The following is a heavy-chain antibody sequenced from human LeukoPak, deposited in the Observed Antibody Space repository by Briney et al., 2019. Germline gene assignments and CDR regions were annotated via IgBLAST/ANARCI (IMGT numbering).Heavy chain of an antibody. J-gene: IGHJ4*02. Sequence: GGSLRLSCAASGFTFDDYAMHWVRQAPGKGLEWVSLITWDGDSTYYADSVKGRFTISRDNSKHYLYLQMNSLRAEDTALYYCAKGTSSWHEFDSWGQGTLVTVSS. CDR2: ITWDGDST. CDR3: AKGTSSWHEFDS. CDR1: GFTFDDYA. V-gene: IGHV3-43D*03. D-gene: IGHD6-13*01.